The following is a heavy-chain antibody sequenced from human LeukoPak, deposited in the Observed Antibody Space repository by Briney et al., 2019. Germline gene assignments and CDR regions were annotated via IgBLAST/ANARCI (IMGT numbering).Heavy chain of an antibody. CDR2: IKTDGSST. V-gene: IGHV3-74*01. CDR3: ASSPEFGY. J-gene: IGHJ4*02. D-gene: IGHD3-10*01. CDR1: GFTFSSYW. Sequence: GGSLRLPCAASGFTFSSYWMHWVRQAPGKGLVWVARIKTDGSSTSYADSVKGRFTISRDNAKNTLYLQMNSLRVEDTAVYYCASSPEFGYWGQGTLVTVSS.